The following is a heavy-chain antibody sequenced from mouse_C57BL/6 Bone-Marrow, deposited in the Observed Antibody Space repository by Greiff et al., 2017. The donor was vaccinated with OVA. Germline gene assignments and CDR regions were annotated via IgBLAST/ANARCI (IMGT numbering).Heavy chain of an antibody. D-gene: IGHD2-4*01. V-gene: IGHV14-2*01. CDR1: GFNIKDYY. CDR2: IDPADGET. J-gene: IGHJ1*03. Sequence: VHVKQSGAELVKPGASVKLSCTASGFNIKDYYMHWVKQRTEQGLEWIGRIDPADGETKYAPKFQGKATITADTSSNTAYLQLSSLTSEDTAVYYCARVYYDFYWYFDVWGTGTTVTVSS. CDR3: ARVYYDFYWYFDV.